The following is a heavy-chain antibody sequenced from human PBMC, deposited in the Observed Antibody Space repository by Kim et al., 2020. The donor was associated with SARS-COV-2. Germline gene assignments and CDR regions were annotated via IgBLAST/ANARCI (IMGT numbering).Heavy chain of an antibody. Sequence: SETLSLTCAVYGGSFSGYYWSWIRQPPGKGLEWIGEINHSGSTNYNPSLKSRVTISVDTSKNQFSLKLSSVTAADTAVYYCASAATYCSGGSCYSNWYF. D-gene: IGHD2-15*01. CDR1: GGSFSGYY. CDR3: ASAATYCSGGSCYSNWYF. CDR2: INHSGST. J-gene: IGHJ2*01. V-gene: IGHV4-34*01.